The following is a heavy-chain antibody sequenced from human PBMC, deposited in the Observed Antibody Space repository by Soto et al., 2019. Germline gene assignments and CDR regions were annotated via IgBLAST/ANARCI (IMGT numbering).Heavy chain of an antibody. CDR3: ARTTVTKSRDY. Sequence: EVQLLESGGGLVQPGGSVRLSCAASGFTFSSYAMSWVRQAPGKGLEYVSSISASGDGTYFADSVKGRFTISRDNSKNTLYLQMNSLRVEDTAVYYCARTTVTKSRDYWGQGTLVTVSS. CDR2: ISASGDGT. CDR1: GFTFSSYA. V-gene: IGHV3-23*01. J-gene: IGHJ4*02. D-gene: IGHD4-17*01.